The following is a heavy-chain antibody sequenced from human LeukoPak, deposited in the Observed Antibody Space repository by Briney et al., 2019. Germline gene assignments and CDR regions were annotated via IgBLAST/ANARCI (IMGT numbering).Heavy chain of an antibody. CDR1: GFTFSSYS. CDR2: TFQGGGEI. J-gene: IGHJ5*02. Sequence: GGSLRFSCAASGFTFSSYSMNWLRQAPGKGLEWVSSTFQGGGEIHYADSVRGRFTISRDNSRSTLFLQMNSLRGEDTDIYYCATYRQVMLPFEAWGQGALVTVSS. V-gene: IGHV3-21*04. CDR3: ATYRQVMLPFEA. D-gene: IGHD5-18*01.